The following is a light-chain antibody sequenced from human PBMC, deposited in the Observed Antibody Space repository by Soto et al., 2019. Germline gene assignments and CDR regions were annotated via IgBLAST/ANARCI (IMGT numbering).Light chain of an antibody. CDR2: KDS. CDR1: ALAKQY. V-gene: IGLV3-25*03. CDR3: QSADISGPYV. Sequence: SYELTQPPSVSVSPGQTARITGSGDALAKQYAYWYQQKPGHAPVLVIYKDSERPSGIPERFSGSSSGTTVTLTISGVQAEDEADYYCQSADISGPYVFGIGTKVTVL. J-gene: IGLJ1*01.